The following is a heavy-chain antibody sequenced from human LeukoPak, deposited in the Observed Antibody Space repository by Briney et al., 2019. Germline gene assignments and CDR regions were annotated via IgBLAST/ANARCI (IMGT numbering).Heavy chain of an antibody. V-gene: IGHV5-51*01. Sequence: GESLKISCKGSGYSFTNYWIGLVRQMPGKGLEWMGIILPGDSQSRYSPSFQGQVTISVDKSISTAYLQWSSLKASDTAIYYCAKFSSGFDYWGQGTLVTVPS. D-gene: IGHD6-19*01. CDR2: ILPGDSQS. J-gene: IGHJ4*02. CDR3: AKFSSGFDY. CDR1: GYSFTNYW.